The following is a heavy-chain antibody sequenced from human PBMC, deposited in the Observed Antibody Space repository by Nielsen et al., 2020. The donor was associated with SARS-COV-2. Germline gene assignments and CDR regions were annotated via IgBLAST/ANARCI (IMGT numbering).Heavy chain of an antibody. CDR2: INAGNGNT. CDR3: ARDPGLDYYDSSGYYYDY. CDR1: GYTFTSFA. D-gene: IGHD3-22*01. V-gene: IGHV1-3*01. J-gene: IGHJ4*02. Sequence: ASVKVSCKTSGYTFTSFAIHWVRQAPGQSLEWMGWINAGNGNTKYSQKFQGRVTMTRDTSANTAYMELSSLRSEDTAVYYCARDPGLDYYDSSGYYYDYWGQGTLVTVYS.